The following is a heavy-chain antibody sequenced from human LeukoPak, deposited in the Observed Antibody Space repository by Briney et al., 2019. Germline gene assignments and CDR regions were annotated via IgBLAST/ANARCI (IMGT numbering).Heavy chain of an antibody. CDR1: GFTFSSYS. CDR2: ISSSSSYI. D-gene: IGHD1-26*01. V-gene: IGHV3-21*01. Sequence: PGGSLRLSCAASGFTFSSYSMNWVRQAPGKGLEWVSSISSSSSYIYYADSVKGRFTISRDNDKNSLYLQMNSLRAEDTAVYYCARVVVGATYDAFDIWGQGTMVTVSS. CDR3: ARVVVGATYDAFDI. J-gene: IGHJ3*02.